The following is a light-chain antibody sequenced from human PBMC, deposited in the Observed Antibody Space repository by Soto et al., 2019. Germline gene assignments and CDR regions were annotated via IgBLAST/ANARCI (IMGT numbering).Light chain of an antibody. CDR2: KVS. CDR1: QNINTW. Sequence: DIQMTQSPSTLSASVGDRVTISCRASQNINTWLAWYQQKPGKAPQLLKYKVSHLQSGVPSRFGGSGSGTEFTLTNSSLQPDDCATYYCQQYRGYWTFGQGTKVEIK. V-gene: IGKV1-5*03. CDR3: QQYRGYWT. J-gene: IGKJ1*01.